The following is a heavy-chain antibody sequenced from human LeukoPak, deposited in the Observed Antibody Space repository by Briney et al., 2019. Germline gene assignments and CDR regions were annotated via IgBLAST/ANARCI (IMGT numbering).Heavy chain of an antibody. CDR1: GYTFTGYY. Sequence: ASVKVSCKASGYTFTGYYMHWVRQSPGQGGEWLGWINPNSGGTNYAQTLQRRVTMTTDTSTSTAYMELRSLRSDDTAVYYCARGGYPRYRSGYYLPGDFFDYWGQGTLVTVPS. J-gene: IGHJ4*02. CDR2: INPNSGGT. CDR3: ARGGYPRYRSGYYLPGDFFDY. D-gene: IGHD3-22*01. V-gene: IGHV1-2*02.